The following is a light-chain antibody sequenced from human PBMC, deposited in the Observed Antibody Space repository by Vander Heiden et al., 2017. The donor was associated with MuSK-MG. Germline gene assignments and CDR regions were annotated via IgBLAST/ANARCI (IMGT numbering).Light chain of an antibody. V-gene: IGKV3-20*01. CDR2: GAS. J-gene: IGKJ3*01. Sequence: VSTQSPGTLSLSPGKRATLSCRASQSVGSSYLAWYQQKPGQAPRLLIYGASSRATGIPDRFSGSGSGTDFTLTISRLEAEDVAVYYCKQYGRSPLTFGPGTKVDIK. CDR1: QSVGSSY. CDR3: KQYGRSPLT.